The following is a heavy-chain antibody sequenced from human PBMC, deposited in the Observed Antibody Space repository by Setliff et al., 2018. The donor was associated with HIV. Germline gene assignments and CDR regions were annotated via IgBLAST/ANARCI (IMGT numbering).Heavy chain of an antibody. Sequence: VASVKVSCKASGDTFNSEVITWVRQAPGQGLEWMGGVLPMSGTTKYAEKFQGRLTITSDKSTNSVYMEMTSLRSEDTAVYYCAKADPRTTLGFCSGGNCYTGQFFYAMDVWGQGTTVTVSS. CDR3: AKADPRTTLGFCSGGNCYTGQFFYAMDV. V-gene: IGHV1-69*06. CDR1: GDTFNSEV. CDR2: VLPMSGTT. D-gene: IGHD2-15*01. J-gene: IGHJ6*02.